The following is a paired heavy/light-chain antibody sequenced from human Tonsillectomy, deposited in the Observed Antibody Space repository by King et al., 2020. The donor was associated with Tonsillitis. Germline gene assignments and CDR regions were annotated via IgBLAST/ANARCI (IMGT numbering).Heavy chain of an antibody. J-gene: IGHJ4*02. Sequence: EVQLLESGGGLVQPGGSLRLSCAASGFTFSNYAMSWVRQAPGKGLEWVSGISGSGGTTYYADSVKGRVTISRDNSKNTLYLQMNSLRAEDTAVYYCAKDRVGTSLLENYFDYWGQGTLVTVSS. CDR2: ISGSGGTT. D-gene: IGHD3-3*01. V-gene: IGHV3-23*01. CDR1: GFTFSNYA. CDR3: AKDRVGTSLLENYFDY.
Light chain of an antibody. CDR3: QSYDSSLSGCVV. CDR1: SSNIGAGYD. Sequence: QSVLTQPPSVSGAPGQRVTISCTGSSSNIGAGYDVHWYQQLPGTAPKLLIYVDSNRPSGVPDRFSGSKSGTSASLAITGLQAEDEADYYCQSYDSSLSGCVVFGGGTKLTVL. J-gene: IGLJ2*01. V-gene: IGLV1-40*01. CDR2: VDS.